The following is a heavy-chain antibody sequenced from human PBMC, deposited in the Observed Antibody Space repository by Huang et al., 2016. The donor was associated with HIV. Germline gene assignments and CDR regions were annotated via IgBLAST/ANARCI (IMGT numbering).Heavy chain of an antibody. Sequence: EVQLVESGGGLVKPGGSLRLSCAASGFTFSDYSMSWVRQAPGKGREGVSKISGRSSYIYYVDTVKGRFAISRDNAKNLLFLQMNSLRAEDTAVYYCARRYNWNYVAHGFDIWGQGTMVTVSS. CDR3: ARRYNWNYVAHGFDI. CDR2: ISGRSSYI. V-gene: IGHV3-21*05. J-gene: IGHJ3*02. CDR1: GFTFSDYS. D-gene: IGHD1-7*01.